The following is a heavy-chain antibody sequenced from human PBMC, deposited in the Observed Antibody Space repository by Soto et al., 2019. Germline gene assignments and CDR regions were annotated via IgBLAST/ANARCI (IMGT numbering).Heavy chain of an antibody. CDR3: ARRRGGIRTYYYYGMDV. CDR1: GGSFSGYY. D-gene: IGHD3-16*01. V-gene: IGHV4-34*01. Sequence: SETLSLTCAVYGGSFSGYYWSWIRQPPGKGLEWIGEINHSGSTNYNPSLKSRVTISVDTSKNQFSLKLSSVTAADTAVYYCARRRGGIRTYYYYGMDVWGQGTTVTVSS. J-gene: IGHJ6*02. CDR2: INHSGST.